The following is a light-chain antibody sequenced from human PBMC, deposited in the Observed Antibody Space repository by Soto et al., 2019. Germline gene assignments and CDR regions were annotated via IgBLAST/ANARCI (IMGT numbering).Light chain of an antibody. Sequence: QSVLTQPASVSGSPGQSITISCTGTSSDVGSYNLVSWYQQHPGKAPKLMIYEGSKRPSGVSNRFSGSKSGNTASLTISGLQAEDEADYYCCSYAGSSNFHVVFGGVTTLTVL. J-gene: IGLJ2*01. CDR2: EGS. V-gene: IGLV2-23*03. CDR3: CSYAGSSNFHVV. CDR1: SSDVGSYNL.